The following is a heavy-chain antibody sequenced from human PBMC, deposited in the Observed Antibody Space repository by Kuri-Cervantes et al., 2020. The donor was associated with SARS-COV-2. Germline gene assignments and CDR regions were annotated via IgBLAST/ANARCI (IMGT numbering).Heavy chain of an antibody. Sequence: SETLSLTCTVSGGSISSSSYYWGWIRQPPGKGLEWIGSIYYSGSTYYNPSLKSRVTISVDTSKNQFSLKLSSVTAADTAVYYCARGGASSKYFKLWGQGTLVTVSS. J-gene: IGHJ4*02. D-gene: IGHD2/OR15-2a*01. CDR2: IYYSGST. CDR3: ARGGASSKYFKL. CDR1: GGSISSSSYY. V-gene: IGHV4-39*07.